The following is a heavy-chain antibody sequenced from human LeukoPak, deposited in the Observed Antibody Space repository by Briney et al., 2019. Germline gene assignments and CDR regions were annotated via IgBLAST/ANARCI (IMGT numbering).Heavy chain of an antibody. V-gene: IGHV3-7*01. CDR1: RFTFNNAW. D-gene: IGHD1-26*01. CDR3: ARRRYSGSSQHFDY. CDR2: IKQDGSEK. Sequence: GGSLRLSCAASRFTFNNAWMSWVRQAPGKGLEWVANIKQDGSEKYYVDSVKGRFTISRDNAKNSLYLQMNSLRAEDTAVYYCARRRYSGSSQHFDYWGLGTLVTGSS. J-gene: IGHJ4*02.